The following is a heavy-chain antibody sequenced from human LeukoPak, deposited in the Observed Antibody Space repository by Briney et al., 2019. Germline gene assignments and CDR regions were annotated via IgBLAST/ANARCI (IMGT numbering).Heavy chain of an antibody. CDR3: ARTRSGSSFYYYYYMDV. J-gene: IGHJ6*03. CDR2: IHYNGNT. V-gene: IGHV4-39*07. CDR1: GGSIRSFDNY. D-gene: IGHD1-26*01. Sequence: SETLSLTCTVSGGSIRSFDNYWVWIRQPPGKGLEWIGGIHYNGNTYYYPSLKSRVTISVDTSKNQFSLKLSSVTAADTAVYYCARTRSGSSFYYYYYMDVWGKGTTVTISS.